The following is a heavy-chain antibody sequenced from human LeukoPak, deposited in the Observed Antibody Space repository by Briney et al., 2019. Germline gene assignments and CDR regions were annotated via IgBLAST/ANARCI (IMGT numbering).Heavy chain of an antibody. D-gene: IGHD2-2*01. Sequence: SETLSLTCAVYGGSFSGYYWSWIRQPPGKGLEWIGEINHSGSTNYNPSLKSRVTISVDTSKNQFSLKLSSVTAADTAVYYCARGEVVPAAMLGYYYYYYGMDVWGQGTTVTVSS. J-gene: IGHJ6*02. CDR1: GGSFSGYY. CDR3: ARGEVVPAAMLGYYYYYYGMDV. CDR2: INHSGST. V-gene: IGHV4-34*01.